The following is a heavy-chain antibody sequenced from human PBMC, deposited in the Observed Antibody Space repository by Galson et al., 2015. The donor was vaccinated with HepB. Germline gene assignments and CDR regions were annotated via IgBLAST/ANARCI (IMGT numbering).Heavy chain of an antibody. D-gene: IGHD1-26*01. Sequence: SVKVSCKASGYTFTGYYMHWVRQAPGQGLEWMGWINPNSGGTNYAQKFQGWVTMTRDTSISTAYMELSRLRPDDTAVYYCARVCKSYSGSYVGAFDIWGQGTMVTVSS. CDR2: INPNSGGT. J-gene: IGHJ3*02. V-gene: IGHV1-2*04. CDR1: GYTFTGYY. CDR3: ARVCKSYSGSYVGAFDI.